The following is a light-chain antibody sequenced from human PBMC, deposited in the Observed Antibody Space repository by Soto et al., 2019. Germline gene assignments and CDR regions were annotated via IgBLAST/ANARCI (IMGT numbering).Light chain of an antibody. CDR2: EVS. CDR1: SSDVGGYNY. CDR3: SSYTSSSTRV. Sequence: QSALTQPASVSGSPGQSITISCTGTSSDVGGYNYVSWYQQHPGKAPKLMIYEVSNRPSGVSNRFSGSKFGNTASLTISGLQAEDEADYYCSSYTSSSTRVFGGGTKLTDL. V-gene: IGLV2-14*01. J-gene: IGLJ3*02.